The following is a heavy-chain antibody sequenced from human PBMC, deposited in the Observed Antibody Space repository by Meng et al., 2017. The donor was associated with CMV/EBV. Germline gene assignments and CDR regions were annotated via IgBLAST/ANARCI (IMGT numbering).Heavy chain of an antibody. CDR1: GFTFSGSA. CDR3: TRHQFAYCGGDCSGDDAFDI. Sequence: LSLTCAASGFTFSGSAMHWVRQASGKGLEWVGRIRSKANSYATAYAASVKGRFTISRDDSKNTAYLQMNSLKTEDTAVYYCTRHQFAYCGGDCSGDDAFDIWGQGKMVTVSS. CDR2: IRSKANSYAT. D-gene: IGHD2-21*01. J-gene: IGHJ3*02. V-gene: IGHV3-73*01.